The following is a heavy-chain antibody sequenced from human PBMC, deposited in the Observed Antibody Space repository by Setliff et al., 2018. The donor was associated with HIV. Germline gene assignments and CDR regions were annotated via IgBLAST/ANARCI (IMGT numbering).Heavy chain of an antibody. D-gene: IGHD3-3*01. Sequence: SETLSLTCTVSGGSISSSSYYWGWIRQPPGKGLERIGSIYYSGSTYYNPSLKTRVTISVDTSKNQFSLTLSAVTAADTAVYYCARVFLEWLLYRPDYVMDVWGQGTTVTVSS. CDR1: GGSISSSSYY. CDR2: IYYSGST. J-gene: IGHJ6*02. CDR3: ARVFLEWLLYRPDYVMDV. V-gene: IGHV4-39*01.